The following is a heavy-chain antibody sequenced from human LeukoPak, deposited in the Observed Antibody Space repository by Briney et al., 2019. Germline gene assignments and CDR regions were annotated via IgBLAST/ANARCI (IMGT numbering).Heavy chain of an antibody. V-gene: IGHV6-1*01. CDR2: TYYRSKWNN. J-gene: IGHJ5*02. Sequence: SQTLSPTCAISGDSVSSNSAAWSWIRQSPSRGLEWLGRTYYRSKWNNDYAVSVKSRISINPDTSKNQFSLQLNSVTPEDTAVYYCARVASGNNGFDPWGQGTLVTVSS. CDR3: ARVASGNNGFDP. CDR1: GDSVSSNSAA. D-gene: IGHD3-10*01.